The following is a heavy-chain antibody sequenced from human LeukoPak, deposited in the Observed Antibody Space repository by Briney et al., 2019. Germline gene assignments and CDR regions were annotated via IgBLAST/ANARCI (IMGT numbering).Heavy chain of an antibody. CDR3: ATASDYYGSGEFWDFDY. CDR1: GYTLTELS. Sequence: GASVKVSCKVSGYTLTELSMHWVRQAPGKGLEWMGGFDPEDGETIYAQKFQGRVTVTEDTSTDTAYMELSSLRSEDTAVYYCATASDYYGSGEFWDFDYWGQGTLVTVSS. V-gene: IGHV1-24*01. D-gene: IGHD3-10*01. CDR2: FDPEDGET. J-gene: IGHJ4*02.